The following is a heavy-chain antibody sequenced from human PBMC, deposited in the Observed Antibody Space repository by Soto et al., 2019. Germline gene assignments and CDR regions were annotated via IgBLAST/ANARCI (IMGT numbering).Heavy chain of an antibody. CDR1: GGSISSGDYY. D-gene: IGHD1-26*01. CDR3: ARALYSGSYYLFDY. CDR2: IYYSGST. J-gene: IGHJ4*02. Sequence: SETLSLTFTVSGGSISSGDYYWSWIRQPPGKGLEWIGYIYYSGSTYYNPSLKSRVTISVDTSTSTVYMELSSLRSEDTAVYYCARALYSGSYYLFDYWGQGTLVTVSS. V-gene: IGHV4-30-4*02.